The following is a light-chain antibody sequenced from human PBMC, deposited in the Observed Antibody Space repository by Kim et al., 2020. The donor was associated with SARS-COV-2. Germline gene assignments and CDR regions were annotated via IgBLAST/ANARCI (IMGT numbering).Light chain of an antibody. J-gene: IGKJ2*01. Sequence: DIQMTQSPSSVSASVGDKVTITCRASQGIDSWLAWYQQKPGKAPKLLIYAASTLQSGVPSRFSGSRSATDFTLTISSLQPEDFASYYCQQTNTFPYTFGQGTKLEI. CDR1: QGIDSW. CDR2: AAS. V-gene: IGKV1-12*01. CDR3: QQTNTFPYT.